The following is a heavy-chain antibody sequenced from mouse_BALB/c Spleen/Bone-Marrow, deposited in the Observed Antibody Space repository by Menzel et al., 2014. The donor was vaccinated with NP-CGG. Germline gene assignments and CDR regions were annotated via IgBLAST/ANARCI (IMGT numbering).Heavy chain of an antibody. CDR3: ARDYGDY. Sequence: EVQLQQSGPELVKPGASMKMSCKASGYTFTDYYMDWVKQSHGEGFEWIGRVNPYNGGTSYNQKFKGKATLTVDKSSNTACLQLSSLTSEDTAVYYCARDYGDYWGQGTTLTVSS. CDR2: VNPYNGGT. CDR1: GYTFTDYY. D-gene: IGHD1-1*01. V-gene: IGHV1-19*01. J-gene: IGHJ2*01.